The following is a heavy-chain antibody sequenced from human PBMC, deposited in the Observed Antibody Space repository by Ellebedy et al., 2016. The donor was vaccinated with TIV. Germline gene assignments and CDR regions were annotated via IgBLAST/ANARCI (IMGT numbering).Heavy chain of an antibody. J-gene: IGHJ4*02. CDR3: ATALRGYSYGWGCLDY. D-gene: IGHD5-18*01. CDR2: FDPEDGEP. V-gene: IGHV1-24*01. CDR1: GYTLTELS. Sequence: AASVKVSCKVSGYTLTELSMHWVRQAPGTGLEWMGGFDPEDGEPSYAQKFQGRVTMSEDTSTDTAYMELSSLRSDDTAVYYCATALRGYSYGWGCLDYWGQGTLVTVPS.